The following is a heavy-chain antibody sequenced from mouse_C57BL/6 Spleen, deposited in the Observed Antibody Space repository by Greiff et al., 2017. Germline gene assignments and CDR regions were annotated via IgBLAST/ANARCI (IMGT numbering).Heavy chain of an antibody. J-gene: IGHJ1*03. V-gene: IGHV1-26*01. CDR3: ARWKFYVSGYEGYFDV. Sequence: VQLQQSGPELVKPGASVKISCKASGFTFTDYYMNWVKQSHGKSLEWIGDIIPNTGGTSYNQKFTGKGTLTVDKSSSTAYMELRSLTSEDSAVYYCARWKFYVSGYEGYFDVWGTGTTVTVSS. CDR1: GFTFTDYY. D-gene: IGHD1-1*01. CDR2: IIPNTGGT.